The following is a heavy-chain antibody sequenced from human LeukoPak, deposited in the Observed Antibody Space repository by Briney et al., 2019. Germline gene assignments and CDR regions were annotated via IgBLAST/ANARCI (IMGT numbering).Heavy chain of an antibody. V-gene: IGHV3-21*01. Sequence: PGRSLRLSCAASAFTFSSYSMNWVRQAPRKGLEWDSSISSSSSYIYYADSVKGRFTISRDNAKNSLYLQMNSLRAEDTAVYYCASYCSGGSCYSADFDYWGQGTLVTVSS. D-gene: IGHD2-15*01. CDR3: ASYCSGGSCYSADFDY. CDR2: ISSSSSYI. J-gene: IGHJ4*02. CDR1: AFTFSSYS.